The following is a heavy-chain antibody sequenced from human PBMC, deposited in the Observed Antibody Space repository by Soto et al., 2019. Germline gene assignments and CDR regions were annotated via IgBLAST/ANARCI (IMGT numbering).Heavy chain of an antibody. V-gene: IGHV4-59*01. CDR1: GGSISSYY. Sequence: PSETLSLTCTVSGGSISSYYCSWIRQPPGKGLEWIGYIYYSGSTNYNPSLKSRVTISVDTSKNQFSLKLSSVTAADTAVYYCASSYDYSNPFDYWGQGTLVTVSS. CDR2: IYYSGST. J-gene: IGHJ4*02. CDR3: ASSYDYSNPFDY. D-gene: IGHD4-4*01.